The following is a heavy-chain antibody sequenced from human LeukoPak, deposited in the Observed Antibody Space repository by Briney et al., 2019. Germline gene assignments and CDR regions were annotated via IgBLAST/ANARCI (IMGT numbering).Heavy chain of an antibody. J-gene: IGHJ3*02. V-gene: IGHV5-51*01. Sequence: GESLKISCKGSGYSFTSYWIGWVRQMPGKGLEWMGIIYPGDSDTRYSPSFQGQVTISADKSISTAYLQWSSLKASDTAMYYCARQKRNFGVVITPDAFDIWGQGTMVTVSA. CDR2: IYPGDSDT. CDR1: GYSFTSYW. CDR3: ARQKRNFGVVITPDAFDI. D-gene: IGHD3-3*01.